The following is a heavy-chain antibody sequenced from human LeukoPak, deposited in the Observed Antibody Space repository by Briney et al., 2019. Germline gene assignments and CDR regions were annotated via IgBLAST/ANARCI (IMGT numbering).Heavy chain of an antibody. CDR1: GGSISSGGYY. CDR2: IYYSGST. D-gene: IGHD2-2*01. J-gene: IGHJ6*03. V-gene: IGHV4-31*03. Sequence: SETLSLTCTVSGGSISSGGYYWSWIRQHPGKGLEWIGYIYYSGSTYYNPSLKNRVTISVDTSKNQFSLKLSSVTAADTAVYYCAIGRNVVVPAAFGYMDVWGKGTTVTVSS. CDR3: AIGRNVVVPAAFGYMDV.